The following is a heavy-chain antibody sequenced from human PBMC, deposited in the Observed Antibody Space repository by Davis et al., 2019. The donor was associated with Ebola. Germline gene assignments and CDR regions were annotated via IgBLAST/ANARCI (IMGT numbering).Heavy chain of an antibody. CDR1: GGTFNSYA. CDR3: ARGGRRYLSDY. V-gene: IGHV1-69*13. D-gene: IGHD1-14*01. Sequence: AASVKVSCKASGGTFNSYAISWVRQAPGQGLEWMGGIIPIFSTANYAQKFQGRVTITADESTSTAYMELSSLRSEDTAVYYCARGGRRYLSDYWGQGTLVTVSS. CDR2: IIPIFSTA. J-gene: IGHJ4*02.